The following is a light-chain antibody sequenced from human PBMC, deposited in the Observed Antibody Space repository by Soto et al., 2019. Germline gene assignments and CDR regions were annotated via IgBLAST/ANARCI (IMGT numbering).Light chain of an antibody. CDR1: QGIGSY. V-gene: IGKV1-9*01. CDR3: QQYNSYSKT. Sequence: IQLTQSPSSLSSSVGDRVTITCRASQGIGSYLAWYQQKPGEAPKLLIFAASTLQSGVPSRFSGSGSGTDFTLTISSLQPDDFATYYCQQYNSYSKTFGQGTKVDIK. CDR2: AAS. J-gene: IGKJ1*01.